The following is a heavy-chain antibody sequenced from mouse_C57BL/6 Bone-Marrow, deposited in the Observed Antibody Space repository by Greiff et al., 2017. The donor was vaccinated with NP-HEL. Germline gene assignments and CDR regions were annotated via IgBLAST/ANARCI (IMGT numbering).Heavy chain of an antibody. V-gene: IGHV1-54*01. J-gene: IGHJ1*03. D-gene: IGHD1-1*01. CDR2: INPGSGGT. CDR1: GYAFTNYL. CDR3: AGSIHWYFDV. Sequence: QVQLQQSGAELVRPGTSVKVSCKASGYAFTNYLIEWVKQRPGQGLEWIGVINPGSGGTNYNEKFKGKATLTADKSSSTAYMQLSSLTSEDSAVYFCAGSIHWYFDVWGTGTTVTVSS.